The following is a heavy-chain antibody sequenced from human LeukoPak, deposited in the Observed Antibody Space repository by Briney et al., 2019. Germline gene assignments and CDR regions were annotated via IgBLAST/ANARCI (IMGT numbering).Heavy chain of an antibody. CDR1: GGTFSSYA. Sequence: SVKVSCKASGGTFSSYAISWVRQAPGQGLEWMGGIIPIFGTANYAHKFQGRVTITADESTSTAYMELSSLRSEDTAVYYCARVGEPKLRFFNRGYWFDPWGQGTLVTVSS. CDR2: IIPIFGTA. CDR3: ARVGEPKLRFFNRGYWFDP. V-gene: IGHV1-69*13. J-gene: IGHJ5*02. D-gene: IGHD3-3*01.